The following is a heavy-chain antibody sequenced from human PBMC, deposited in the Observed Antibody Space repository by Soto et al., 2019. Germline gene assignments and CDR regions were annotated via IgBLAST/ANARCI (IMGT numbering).Heavy chain of an antibody. D-gene: IGHD3-16*02. J-gene: IGHJ4*02. CDR3: ARGYGTSYGFGF. CDR1: GFSVSSNY. Sequence: QSGGSLRLSCAASGFSVSSNYMTWVRQAPGKGLEWVSHIYSGGTTHHADYVKGRFTITRDNSKNTLYLQMNSLRTEDTALYYCARGYGTSYGFGFWGQGTLVTVSS. V-gene: IGHV3-53*01. CDR2: IYSGGTT.